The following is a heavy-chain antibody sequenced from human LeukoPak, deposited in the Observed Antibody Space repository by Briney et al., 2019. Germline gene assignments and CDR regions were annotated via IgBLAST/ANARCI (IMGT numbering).Heavy chain of an antibody. V-gene: IGHV4-34*01. CDR2: INHSGST. CDR1: GGSISSYY. J-gene: IGHJ4*02. D-gene: IGHD3-3*01. CDR3: ARGSARRRGYDFWSGSPYVDY. Sequence: PSETLSLTCTVSGGSISSYYWSWIRQPPGKGLEWIGEINHSGSTNYNPSLKSRVTISVDTSKNQFSLKLSSVTAADTAVYYCARGSARRRGYDFWSGSPYVDYWGQGTLVTVSS.